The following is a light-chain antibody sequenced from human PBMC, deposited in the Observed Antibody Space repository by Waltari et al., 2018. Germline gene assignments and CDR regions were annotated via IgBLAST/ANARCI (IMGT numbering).Light chain of an antibody. CDR1: QTIRTTY. CDR3: QQYDISPLT. J-gene: IGKJ4*01. CDR2: GTF. Sequence: EIVLPQSPGNLSLSPGEGATLSCRTSQTIRTTYLAWYQQKPGQAPTLLIYGTFSRATGIPDRFTGSGSGTDFSLTISSLEPEDFATYYCQQYDISPLTFGGGTKVEIK. V-gene: IGKV3-20*01.